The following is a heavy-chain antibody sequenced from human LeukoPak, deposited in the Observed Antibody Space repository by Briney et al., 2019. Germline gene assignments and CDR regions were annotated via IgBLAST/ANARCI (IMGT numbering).Heavy chain of an antibody. V-gene: IGHV3-30*02. D-gene: IGHD1-20*01. CDR2: IRYDGTNE. J-gene: IGHJ4*02. CDR3: AKNLNYYFDY. CDR1: GFTFSTFA. Sequence: GGSLRLSCAASGFTFSTFAMHWVRQAPGKGLEWVAFIRYDGTNEYYADSVKGRYTISRDISKNTLYLQMNSLRAEDTAVYYCAKNLNYYFDYWGQGTLVTVSS.